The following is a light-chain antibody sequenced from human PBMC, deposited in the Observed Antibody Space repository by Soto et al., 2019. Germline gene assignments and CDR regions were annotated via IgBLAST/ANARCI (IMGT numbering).Light chain of an antibody. CDR3: TSHTTTSPPVL. CDR2: DVR. CDR1: SSDVGAFNF. V-gene: IGLV2-14*03. Sequence: QSVLTQPASVSGSPGQSITISCTGTSSDVGAFNFVSWYQQHPGKAPKLMIYDVRHRPSGVSDRFSGSKSGNTASLTIYGLQAEDEADYYCTSHTTTSPPVLFGGRTKLTVL. J-gene: IGLJ2*01.